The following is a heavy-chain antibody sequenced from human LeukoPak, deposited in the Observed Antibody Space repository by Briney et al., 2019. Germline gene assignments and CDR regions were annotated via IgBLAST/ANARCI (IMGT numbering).Heavy chain of an antibody. Sequence: GGSLRLSCAASGFTFSSYAMSWVRQAPGKGLEWVSGISNSGGSTYYADSVKGRFTISRDNSKNTLYLQMNSLRAEDTAVYYCARELGIHFDYWGQGTLVTVSS. CDR1: GFTFSSYA. CDR3: ARELGIHFDY. V-gene: IGHV3-23*01. D-gene: IGHD3-16*01. J-gene: IGHJ4*02. CDR2: ISNSGGST.